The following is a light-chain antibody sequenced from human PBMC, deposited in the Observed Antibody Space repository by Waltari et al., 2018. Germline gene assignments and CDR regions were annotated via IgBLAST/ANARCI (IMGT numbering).Light chain of an antibody. J-gene: IGKJ4*01. CDR2: AAS. CDR1: DDVSTW. V-gene: IGKV1-12*01. Sequence: DIQMTQSPSSVSASVGDRVTITCRAIDDVSTWLAWYQQKPGKVPQLLIFAASVLRTGVSSRFTGSGSGTDFTLTISSLEPEDFATYYCQQSNTFPLTFGGGTKVEIK. CDR3: QQSNTFPLT.